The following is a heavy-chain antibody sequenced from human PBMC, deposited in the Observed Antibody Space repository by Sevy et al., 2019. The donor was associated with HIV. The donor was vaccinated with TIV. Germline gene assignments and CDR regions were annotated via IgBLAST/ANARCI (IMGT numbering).Heavy chain of an antibody. Sequence: GESLKISCAASGFTFSSYAMHWVRQAPGKGLEWVAVISYDGSNKYYANSVKGRFTISRDNSKGTLYLQMNSLRAEDRAVYYCARDQHDYGGNLRTGWFDPWGQGTLVTVSS. V-gene: IGHV3-30-3*01. CDR1: GFTFSSYA. CDR2: ISYDGSNK. J-gene: IGHJ5*02. CDR3: ARDQHDYGGNLRTGWFDP. D-gene: IGHD4-17*01.